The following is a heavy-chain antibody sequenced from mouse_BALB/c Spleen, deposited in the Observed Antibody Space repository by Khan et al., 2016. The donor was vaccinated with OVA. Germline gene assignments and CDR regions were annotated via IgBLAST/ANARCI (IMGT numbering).Heavy chain of an antibody. Sequence: VELVESGAELARPGASVKLSCKASGHTFTRYWMQWVKQRPGQGLEWIGAIYPGDGDTKYTQKFKGKATLTADKSSSTAYMELSSLASEDSAVYYCASHYGSYFNYWGQGTTLTVSS. D-gene: IGHD2-1*01. CDR2: IYPGDGDT. CDR3: ASHYGSYFNY. J-gene: IGHJ2*01. CDR1: GHTFTRYW. V-gene: IGHV1-87*01.